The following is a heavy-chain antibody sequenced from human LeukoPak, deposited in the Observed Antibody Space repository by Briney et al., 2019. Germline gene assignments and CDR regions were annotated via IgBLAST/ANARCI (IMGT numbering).Heavy chain of an antibody. Sequence: SETLSLTCAVSGYSISSGYYWGWIRQPPGKGLEWIGSISHSGSTYYNPSLKSRVTISVDTSKNQFSLKLSSVTAADTAVYYCARFRYYDSSGYWLYFDYWGQGTLVTVSS. J-gene: IGHJ4*02. CDR1: GYSISSGYY. CDR2: ISHSGST. CDR3: ARFRYYDSSGYWLYFDY. D-gene: IGHD3-22*01. V-gene: IGHV4-38-2*01.